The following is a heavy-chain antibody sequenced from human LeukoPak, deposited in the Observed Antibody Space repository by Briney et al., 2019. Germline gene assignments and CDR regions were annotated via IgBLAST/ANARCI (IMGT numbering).Heavy chain of an antibody. D-gene: IGHD2/OR15-2a*01. CDR2: IKQDGSEI. CDR1: GFTFSSYW. V-gene: IGHV3-7*01. J-gene: IGHJ4*02. CDR3: VSFYETY. Sequence: GGSLRLSCAASGFTFSSYWMHWVRQAPGKGLEWVANIKQDGSEIYYVDSVKGRFTISRDNAKNTVYLQMNSLRAEDTAVYYCVSFYETYWGRGTLVTVSS.